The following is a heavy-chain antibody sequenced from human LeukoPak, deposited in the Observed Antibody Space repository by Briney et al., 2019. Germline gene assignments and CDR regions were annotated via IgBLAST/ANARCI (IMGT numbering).Heavy chain of an antibody. D-gene: IGHD2-2*01. J-gene: IGHJ4*02. V-gene: IGHV4-31*03. CDR2: IYYSGST. CDR1: GGSISSGGYY. Sequence: SETLSLTCTVSGGSISSGGYYWSWIRQHPGKGLEWIGYIYYSGSTYYNPSLKSRATTSVDTSKNQFSLKLSSVTAADTAVYYCARMGPLAAITITFDYSGQGTLVTVSS. CDR3: ARMGPLAAITITFDY.